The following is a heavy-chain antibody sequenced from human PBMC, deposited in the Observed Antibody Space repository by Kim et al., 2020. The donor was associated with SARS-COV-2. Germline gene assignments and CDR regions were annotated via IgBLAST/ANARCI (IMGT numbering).Heavy chain of an antibody. CDR1: GYTFTGYY. CDR2: INPNSGGT. J-gene: IGHJ3*02. Sequence: ASVKVSCKASGYTFTGYYMHWVRQAPGQGLEWMGWINPNSGGTNYAQKFQGRVTMTRDTSISTAYMELSRLRSDDTAVYYCARATLLEWLPPYPGAFDIWGQGTMVTVSS. D-gene: IGHD3-3*01. CDR3: ARATLLEWLPPYPGAFDI. V-gene: IGHV1-2*02.